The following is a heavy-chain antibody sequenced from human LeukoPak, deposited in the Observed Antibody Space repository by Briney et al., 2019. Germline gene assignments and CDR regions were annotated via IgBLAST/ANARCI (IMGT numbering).Heavy chain of an antibody. CDR1: GYTFTGQY. D-gene: IGHD3-22*01. CDR2: INPNSGGT. V-gene: IGHV1-2*02. J-gene: IGHJ4*02. Sequence: SVKVSCKASGYTFTGQYIHWVRQAPGQGPEWMGWINPNSGGTNYAQKFQGRVTMTRDTSISTAYTEVSSLRSDDTAVYYCARSYSYDSSGYYGAKWGQGTLVTVSS. CDR3: ARSYSYDSSGYYGAK.